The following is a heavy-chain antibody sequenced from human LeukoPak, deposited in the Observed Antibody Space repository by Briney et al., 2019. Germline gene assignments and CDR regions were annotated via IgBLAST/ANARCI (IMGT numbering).Heavy chain of an antibody. CDR2: IGTDGSST. D-gene: IGHD4-23*01. V-gene: IGHV3-74*01. CDR1: GFTFSSYW. J-gene: IGHJ3*02. Sequence: GGSLRLSCAASGFTFSSYWMHWVRQVPGKGLLWVSRIGTDGSSTTYADDVKGRFTISRDNAKNTLFLQMSSLRVDDTAVYYCARDKYGGNSNAFDIWGQGTLVTVSS. CDR3: ARDKYGGNSNAFDI.